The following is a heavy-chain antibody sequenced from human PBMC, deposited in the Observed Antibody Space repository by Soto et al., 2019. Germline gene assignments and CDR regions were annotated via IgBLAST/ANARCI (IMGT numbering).Heavy chain of an antibody. J-gene: IGHJ5*02. CDR2: SHYSGTT. CDR3: TRRIDTEFDP. V-gene: IGHV4-59*05. Sequence: SETLSLTCTVSGGSISSYYWSWFRQPPGRGLEWIGSSHYSGTTYYNPALKSRVTISIDTSRNNFSLKLIAVTAADTAVYYCTRRIDTEFDPWGQGTLVTVSS. CDR1: GGSISSYY.